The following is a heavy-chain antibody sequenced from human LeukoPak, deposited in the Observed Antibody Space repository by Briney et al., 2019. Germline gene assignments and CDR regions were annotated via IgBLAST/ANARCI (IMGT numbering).Heavy chain of an antibody. CDR3: ARPLRDGYNFDAFDI. V-gene: IGHV3-7*05. D-gene: IGHD5-24*01. J-gene: IGHJ3*02. Sequence: GGSLRLSCAASGFTFSSYWMSWVRQAPGKGLEWVANIKQDGSEKYYVDSVKGRFTISRDNAKNSLYLQMNSLRAEDTVVYYCARPLRDGYNFDAFDIWGQGTMVTVSS. CDR2: IKQDGSEK. CDR1: GFTFSSYW.